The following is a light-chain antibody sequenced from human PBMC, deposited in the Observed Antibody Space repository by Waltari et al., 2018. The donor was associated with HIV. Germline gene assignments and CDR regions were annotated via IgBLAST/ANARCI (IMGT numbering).Light chain of an antibody. CDR2: WAS. CDR1: QSVLYSSSNKNY. V-gene: IGKV4-1*01. CDR3: QQYYSSPPT. J-gene: IGKJ1*01. Sequence: DIVMTQSPDSLAVSLGERATIKCKFSQSVLYSSSNKNYLAWYQQKPGQPPKLLIYWASTRESGVPDRFSGSGSGTDFTLTISSLQAEDVAVYYCQQYYSSPPTFGQGTKVEIK.